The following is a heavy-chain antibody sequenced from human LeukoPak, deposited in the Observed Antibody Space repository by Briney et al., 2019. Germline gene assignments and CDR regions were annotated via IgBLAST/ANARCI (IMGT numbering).Heavy chain of an antibody. J-gene: IGHJ6*03. Sequence: GASVKVSCKASGYTFSSYWIGWVRQMPGKGLEWMGIIYPDDSDTRYSPSFQGQVTISADKSISTAYLQWSSLKASDTAMYYCARLAYCSNDVCYSNYYYSMDVWGKGTTVTVSS. CDR1: GYTFSSYW. CDR2: IYPDDSDT. CDR3: ARLAYCSNDVCYSNYYYSMDV. D-gene: IGHD2-8*01. V-gene: IGHV5-51*01.